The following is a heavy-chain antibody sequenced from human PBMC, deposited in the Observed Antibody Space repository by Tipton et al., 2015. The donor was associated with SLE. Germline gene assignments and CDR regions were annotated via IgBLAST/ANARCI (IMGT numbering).Heavy chain of an antibody. CDR1: GGSLSSYH. CDR3: ARSPGRERHLDF. Sequence: GLVKPSETLYLTCTVSGGSLSSYHWSWIRQPPGKGLEWVGYIYYSGNTYYSPSLKSRVTISVDTSKNQFSLKMRSVTAADTAVYYCARSPGRERHLDFWGQGMLVTVSS. CDR2: IYYSGNT. J-gene: IGHJ4*02. D-gene: IGHD1-26*01. V-gene: IGHV4-59*13.